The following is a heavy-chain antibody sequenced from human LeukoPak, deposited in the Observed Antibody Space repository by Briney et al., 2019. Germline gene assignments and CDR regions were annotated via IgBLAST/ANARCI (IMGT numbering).Heavy chain of an antibody. V-gene: IGHV3-33*01. CDR1: GFTFSSYG. D-gene: IGHD3/OR15-3a*01. CDR3: ARFKGDFWTGYFDY. CDR2: IWYDGSNK. J-gene: IGHJ4*02. Sequence: GGSLRLSCAASGFTFSSYGMHWVRQAPGKGLEWVAVIWYDGSNKYYADSVKGRFTISRDNSKNTLYLQMNSLRAEDTAVYYCARFKGDFWTGYFDYWGQGTLVTVSS.